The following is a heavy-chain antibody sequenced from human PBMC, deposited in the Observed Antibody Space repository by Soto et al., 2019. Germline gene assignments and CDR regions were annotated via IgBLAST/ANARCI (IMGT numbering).Heavy chain of an antibody. Sequence: EVQLLESAGGLVQPGGYLRLSCVASGFTFSSYAMSWVRQAPGKGLEWVSAISGSGGSTYYADSVKGRFTISRDNSKNTLYLQMNSLRAEDTAVYYCAIDGSFNLYDFDIWGRGTMVTVSS. D-gene: IGHD1-26*01. CDR2: ISGSGGST. CDR1: GFTFSSYA. J-gene: IGHJ3*02. V-gene: IGHV3-23*01. CDR3: AIDGSFNLYDFDI.